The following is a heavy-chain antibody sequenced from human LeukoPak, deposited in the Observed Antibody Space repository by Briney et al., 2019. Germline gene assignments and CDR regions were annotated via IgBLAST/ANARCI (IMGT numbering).Heavy chain of an antibody. J-gene: IGHJ3*02. CDR2: INHSEST. Sequence: SYTVALNCAICGGSGRSLYCGWIRIPPTKGLEWIGEINHSESTNYNPSLKSRVTISVDTSKNQFSLKLSSVTAADTAVYYCARGSTWEARAIPFDNRGEGTMVTGS. CDR3: ARGSTWEARAIPFDN. V-gene: IGHV4-34*01. CDR1: GGSGRSLY. D-gene: IGHD1-26*01.